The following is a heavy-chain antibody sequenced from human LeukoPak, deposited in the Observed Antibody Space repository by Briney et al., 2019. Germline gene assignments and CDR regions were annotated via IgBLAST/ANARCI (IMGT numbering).Heavy chain of an antibody. J-gene: IGHJ4*02. CDR3: ARELRGYYYGSGSYFDY. Sequence: AESLSLPCSVSGGSLSSYYWSWIRQPPGKGLEWIGYIYYSGSTNHNPSLKSRDTISVDTSKNQFSLKLSSVTAADTAVYYCARELRGYYYGSGSYFDYWGQGTLVTVSS. D-gene: IGHD3-10*01. CDR2: IYYSGST. CDR1: GGSLSSYY. V-gene: IGHV4-59*01.